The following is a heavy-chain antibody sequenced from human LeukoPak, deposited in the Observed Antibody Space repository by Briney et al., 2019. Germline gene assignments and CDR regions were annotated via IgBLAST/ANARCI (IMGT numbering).Heavy chain of an antibody. CDR3: AKDRDSMVTGWFDP. D-gene: IGHD5-18*01. CDR2: ISWNSGSI. J-gene: IGHJ5*02. Sequence: PGGSLRLSCTASGFTFGDYAMSWVRQAPGKGLEWVSGISWNSGSIGYADSVKGRFTISRDNAKNSLYLQMNSLRAEDTALYYCAKDRDSMVTGWFDPWGQGTLVTVSS. CDR1: GFTFGDYA. V-gene: IGHV3-9*01.